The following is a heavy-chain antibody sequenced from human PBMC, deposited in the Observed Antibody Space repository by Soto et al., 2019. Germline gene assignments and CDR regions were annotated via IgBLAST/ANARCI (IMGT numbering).Heavy chain of an antibody. Sequence: GGSLRLSCAASGFTFSSYVMHWVRQAPGKGLEWVAVIWYDGSNKYYADSVKGRFTISRDNSKNTLYLQMNSLRAEDTAVYYCARDSYDFWSGYYRNWLDPWGQGTLVTVSS. J-gene: IGHJ5*02. CDR2: IWYDGSNK. V-gene: IGHV3-33*01. CDR1: GFTFSSYV. D-gene: IGHD3-3*01. CDR3: ARDSYDFWSGYYRNWLDP.